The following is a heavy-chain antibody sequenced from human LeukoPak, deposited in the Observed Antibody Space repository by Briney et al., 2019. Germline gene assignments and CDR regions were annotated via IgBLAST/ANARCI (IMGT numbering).Heavy chain of an antibody. D-gene: IGHD1-26*01. V-gene: IGHV5-51*01. CDR3: ARVEGATSSWFDP. CDR1: GYSFTNYW. CDR2: IYPGDSDT. J-gene: IGHJ5*02. Sequence: GESLKISCKGSGYSFTNYWIGWVRQMPGKGLEWMGIIYPGDSDTRHSPSFQGQVTISADKSISTAYLQWSSLKASDTAMYYCARVEGATSSWFDPWGQGTLVTASS.